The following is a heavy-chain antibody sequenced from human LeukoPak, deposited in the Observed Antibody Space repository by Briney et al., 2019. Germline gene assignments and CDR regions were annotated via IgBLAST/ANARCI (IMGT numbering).Heavy chain of an antibody. J-gene: IGHJ4*02. V-gene: IGHV3-23*01. CDR3: AKDARRTSGWYFFDY. CDR2: ISGSGRST. D-gene: IGHD6-19*01. Sequence: GGSLKLSCAASGFTFSSYGMSWVRQGPGKGLEWVSFISGSGRSTNYADSVKGRFTISRDNSKNTLFLQMNSLRAEDTALYYCAKDARRTSGWYFFDYWGQGTLVSVSS. CDR1: GFTFSSYG.